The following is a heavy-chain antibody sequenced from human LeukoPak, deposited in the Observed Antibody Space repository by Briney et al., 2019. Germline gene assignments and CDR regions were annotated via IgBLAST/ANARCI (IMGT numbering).Heavy chain of an antibody. CDR1: GVSISSHY. J-gene: IGHJ4*02. CDR3: ARSWNARLNFDY. D-gene: IGHD1-1*01. Sequence: GGSLRLSCAVSGVSISSHYMNWVRQAPGQGLEWVSVIYSGGSTYYADSVTGRFTISRDNSKNMLYLQMDSLRAEDTAVYYCARSWNARLNFDYWGQGTLVTVSS. CDR2: IYSGGST. V-gene: IGHV3-66*02.